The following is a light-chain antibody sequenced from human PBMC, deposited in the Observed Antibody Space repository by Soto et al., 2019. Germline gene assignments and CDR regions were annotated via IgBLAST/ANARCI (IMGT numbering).Light chain of an antibody. J-gene: IGLJ2*01. CDR3: SSYSSTNTRLV. CDR2: DVN. CDR1: SSDVGGYNY. V-gene: IGLV2-14*03. Sequence: QSALTQPASVSGSPGQSITISCTGTSSDVGGYNYVSWYQPHPDKAPKLMIYDVNNRPSGVSHRFSGSKSGNTASLTISGLQAEDEAAYYCSSYSSTNTRLVFGGGTKLTVL.